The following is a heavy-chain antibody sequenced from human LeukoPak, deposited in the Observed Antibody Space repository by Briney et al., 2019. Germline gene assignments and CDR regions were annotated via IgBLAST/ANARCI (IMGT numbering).Heavy chain of an antibody. CDR2: ISYDGTHK. D-gene: IGHD6-13*01. Sequence: GGSLRLSCAASGFTFSSYGMHWVRQAPGKGPEWVAVISYDGTHKYYADSVKGRFTISRDNSKNTVYLQMNSLRAEDTAVYSCARRSAAVDYWGQGTLVTVSS. CDR3: ARRSAAVDY. V-gene: IGHV3-30*19. CDR1: GFTFSSYG. J-gene: IGHJ4*02.